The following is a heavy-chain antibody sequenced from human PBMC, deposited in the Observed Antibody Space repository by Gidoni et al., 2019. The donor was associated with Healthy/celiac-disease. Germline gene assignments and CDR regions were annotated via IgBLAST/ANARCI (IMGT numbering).Heavy chain of an antibody. CDR2: IGGSGGST. CDR1: GFPFSSYA. CDR3: AKDRMVGA. V-gene: IGHV3-23*01. Sequence: EVQLLESGGDLVQPGGSLRLSCAASGFPFSSYAMTWVRQSPGKGLDWVSGIGGSGGSTYYADSVKGRFTISRDNSKNTLYLQMNSLRAEDTAVYYCAKDRMVGAWGQGTLVTVSS. J-gene: IGHJ5*02. D-gene: IGHD1-26*01.